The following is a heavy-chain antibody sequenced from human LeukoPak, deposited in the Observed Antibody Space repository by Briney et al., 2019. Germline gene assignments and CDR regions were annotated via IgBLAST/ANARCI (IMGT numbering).Heavy chain of an antibody. CDR1: GFTFSSYA. D-gene: IGHD6-13*01. Sequence: PGGSLRLSCAASGFTFSSYAMHWVRQAPGKGLEWVAVISRDGRDKHHADSVKGRFTISRDNSKNTLYLQMDSLRAEDTAVYFCAKDPRTAAAYYFDYWGQGILVTVSS. CDR3: AKDPRTAAAYYFDY. V-gene: IGHV3-33*05. J-gene: IGHJ4*02. CDR2: ISRDGRDK.